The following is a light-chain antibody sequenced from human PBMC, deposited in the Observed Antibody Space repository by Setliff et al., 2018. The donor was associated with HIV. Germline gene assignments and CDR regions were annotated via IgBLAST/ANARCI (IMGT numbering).Light chain of an antibody. J-gene: IGLJ1*01. CDR2: DVD. CDR1: SSDVGGYSF. Sequence: QSALTQPRSVSGSPGQSVTFSCTASSSDVGGYSFVSWYQQHPDKAPRLIIYDVDKRPSGVPDRFSGSKSSDTASLTISNLQSEDEADYYCCSYAGSPYVFGSGTKV. V-gene: IGLV2-11*01. CDR3: CSYAGSPYV.